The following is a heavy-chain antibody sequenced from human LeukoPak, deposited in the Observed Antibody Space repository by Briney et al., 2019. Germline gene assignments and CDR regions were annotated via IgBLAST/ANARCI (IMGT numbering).Heavy chain of an antibody. Sequence: SETLSLTCAVSGGSISSGGYCWRWIRQPPGKGLEWIVYIYYSGSTYYNPSLKRRITISVDTSKKQFSLKLSSVTAADTAVYYCARGTDSGSSPNWFDPWGQGTLVTVSS. CDR3: ARGTDSGSSPNWFDP. CDR1: GGSISSGGYC. D-gene: IGHD1-26*01. V-gene: IGHV4-30-4*07. CDR2: IYYSGST. J-gene: IGHJ5*02.